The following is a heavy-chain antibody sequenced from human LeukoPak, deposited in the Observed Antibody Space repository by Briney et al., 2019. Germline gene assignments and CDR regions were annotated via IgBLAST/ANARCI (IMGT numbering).Heavy chain of an antibody. CDR3: AGDSSGWYGNFDY. V-gene: IGHV3-66*01. CDR1: GFTVSSNY. CDR2: IYRGGST. D-gene: IGHD6-19*01. Sequence: GGSLRLSCAASGFTVSSNYMSWVRQAPGKGLEWVSVIYRGGSTDHADSVKGRFTISRDNSKNTLYLQMNNLRAEDTAMYYCAGDSSGWYGNFDYWGQGTLVTVSS. J-gene: IGHJ4*02.